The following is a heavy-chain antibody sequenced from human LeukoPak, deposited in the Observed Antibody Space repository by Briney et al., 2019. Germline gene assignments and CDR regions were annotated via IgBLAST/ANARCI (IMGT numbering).Heavy chain of an antibody. CDR2: VYRTGDT. CDR3: AGKDGTSASFDY. CDR1: GAYINSGAQY. D-gene: IGHD5-24*01. J-gene: IGHJ4*01. Sequence: SETLSLTCTVSGAYINSGAQYWGWIREHPDKGLEWMGYVYRTGDTYYSPSFQSRIVMSVDTSKNQFSLRLSPVTAADAAVYFCAGKDGTSASFDYWGQGILVTVST. V-gene: IGHV4-31*03.